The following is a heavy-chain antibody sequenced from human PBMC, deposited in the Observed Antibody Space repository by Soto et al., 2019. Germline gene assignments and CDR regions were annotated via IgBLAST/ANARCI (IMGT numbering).Heavy chain of an antibody. CDR2: ISAYNGNT. V-gene: IGHV1-18*01. D-gene: IGHD3-3*01. CDR1: GYTFTSYG. CDR3: ARGHSITIFGVVSGNWFDP. J-gene: IGHJ5*02. Sequence: GASVKVSCKASGYTFTSYGISWVRQAPGQGLEWMGWISAYNGNTNYAQKLQGRVTMTTDTSTSTAYMELRSLRSDDTAVYYCARGHSITIFGVVSGNWFDPWGQGTLVTVSS.